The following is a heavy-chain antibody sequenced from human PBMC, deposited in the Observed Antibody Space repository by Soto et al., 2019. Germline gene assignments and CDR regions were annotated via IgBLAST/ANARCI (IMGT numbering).Heavy chain of an antibody. J-gene: IGHJ4*02. Sequence: ASVKVSCKASGYTFTSYAMHWVRQAPGQRLEWMGWINAGNGNTKYSQKFQGRVTMTRNTSISTAYMELSSLRSEDTAVYYCARGGSIVGATTRFDYWGQGTLVTVSS. V-gene: IGHV1-3*01. CDR1: GYTFTSYA. D-gene: IGHD1-26*01. CDR3: ARGGSIVGATTRFDY. CDR2: INAGNGNT.